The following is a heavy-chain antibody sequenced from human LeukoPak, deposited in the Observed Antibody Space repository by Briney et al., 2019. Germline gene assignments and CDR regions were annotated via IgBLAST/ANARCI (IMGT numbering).Heavy chain of an antibody. CDR2: TWYDGSNK. D-gene: IGHD4-17*01. J-gene: IGHJ4*02. Sequence: GGSLRLSCAASGFTFSTYVIHWVRQAPGKGLEWVAVTWYDGSNKYYADSVKGRFTISRDNSKNTLYLQMNSLRAEDTAVYYCARDYGDYSGKDYWGQGTLVTVSS. V-gene: IGHV3-33*08. CDR3: ARDYGDYSGKDY. CDR1: GFTFSTYV.